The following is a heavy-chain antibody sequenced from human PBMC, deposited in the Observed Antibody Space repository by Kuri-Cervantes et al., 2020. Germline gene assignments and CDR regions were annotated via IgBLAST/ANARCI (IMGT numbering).Heavy chain of an antibody. CDR3: ARDGHFWHSSWYYYNPALDY. D-gene: IGHD6-13*01. Sequence: GESLKISCAASGFTFDDYGMSWVRQAPGKGLEWVSGINWNGGSTGYADSVKGRFTISRDNSKNTLYLQMNSLRAEDTAVYYCARDGHFWHSSWYYYNPALDYWGQGTLVTVSS. CDR1: GFTFDDYG. J-gene: IGHJ4*02. CDR2: INWNGGST. V-gene: IGHV3-20*04.